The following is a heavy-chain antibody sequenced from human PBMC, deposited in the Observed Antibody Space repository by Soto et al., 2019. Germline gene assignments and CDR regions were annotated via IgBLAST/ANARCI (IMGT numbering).Heavy chain of an antibody. CDR1: GYTFTTFG. V-gene: IGHV1-18*01. CDR2: IDPKNGNT. J-gene: IGHJ4*02. Sequence: SVKVSCKASGYTFTTFGISWVRQAPGQGLEWMGWIDPKNGNTKDAQKFQGRVTMTTDTSTSTAYMELRSLRSDDTAVYYCAKEYCDSSRCFLPDYWGQGALVTVSS. CDR3: AKEYCDSSRCFLPDY. D-gene: IGHD2-2*01.